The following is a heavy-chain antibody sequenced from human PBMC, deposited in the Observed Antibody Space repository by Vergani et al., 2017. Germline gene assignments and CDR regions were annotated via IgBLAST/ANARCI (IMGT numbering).Heavy chain of an antibody. D-gene: IGHD2-2*02. CDR3: ARDALPIVPAAIFGDMGYYYYYVDV. CDR1: GFTFSSYS. J-gene: IGHJ6*03. Sequence: EVQLVESGGGLVKPGGSLRLSCAASGFTFSSYSMNWVRQAPGKGLEWVSSISSSSSYIYYADSVKGRFTISRDNAKNSLYLQMNSLRAEDTAVYYCARDALPIVPAAIFGDMGYYYYYVDVWGKGTTVTVSS. V-gene: IGHV3-21*01. CDR2: ISSSSSYI.